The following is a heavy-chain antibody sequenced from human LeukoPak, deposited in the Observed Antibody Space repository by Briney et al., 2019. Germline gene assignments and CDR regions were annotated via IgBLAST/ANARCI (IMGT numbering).Heavy chain of an antibody. CDR2: IYYSGST. D-gene: IGHD6-13*01. CDR3: ARDQGTAGGIDY. V-gene: IGHV4-59*01. CDR1: GGSIGSYY. Sequence: SETLSLTCTVSGGSIGSYYWSWIRQPPGKGLEWIGYIYYSGSTNYNPSLKSRVTISVDTSKNQFSLKLSSVTAADTAVYYCARDQGTAGGIDYWGQGTLVTVSS. J-gene: IGHJ4*02.